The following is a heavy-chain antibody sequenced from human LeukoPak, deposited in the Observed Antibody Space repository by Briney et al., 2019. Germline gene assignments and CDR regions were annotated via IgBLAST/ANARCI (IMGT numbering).Heavy chain of an antibody. CDR2: IKQDGTEK. V-gene: IGHV3-7*01. J-gene: IGHJ4*02. CDR1: GFTFTTYW. D-gene: IGHD4-23*01. Sequence: GGSLRLSCAASGFTFTTYWMSWVRQPPGKGLEWVANIKQDGTEKYYVDSVKGRFTISRDNAKNSLYLQMNSLRADDTAVYYCARDYGGSSPFDYWGQGTLVTVSS. CDR3: ARDYGGSSPFDY.